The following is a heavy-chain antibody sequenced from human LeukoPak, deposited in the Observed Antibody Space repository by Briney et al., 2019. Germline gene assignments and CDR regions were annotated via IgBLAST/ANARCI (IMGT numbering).Heavy chain of an antibody. J-gene: IGHJ6*02. D-gene: IGHD1-14*01. CDR1: GYRFNNYW. Sequence: GESLKISCQGSGYRFNNYWIGWVRRTPEKGLEWMGIIHPGDSNIRYSPSFQGQVTTSADKSISTAYLQWSSLKASDSAMYYCGRQTPDQYAMDVWGQGATVIVSS. CDR3: GRQTPDQYAMDV. V-gene: IGHV5-51*01. CDR2: IHPGDSNI.